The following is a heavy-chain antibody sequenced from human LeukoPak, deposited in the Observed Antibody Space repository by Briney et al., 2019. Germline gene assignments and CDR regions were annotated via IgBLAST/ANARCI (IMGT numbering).Heavy chain of an antibody. D-gene: IGHD2-15*01. CDR1: GFTFSSYA. J-gene: IGHJ5*02. Sequence: GRSLRLSCAASGFTFSSYAMSWVRQAPGKGLEWGSDISGSGGSTYYADSVKGRFTISRDNSKNTLYLQMNSLRAEDTAVYYCAKDPGVVVAATGWFDPWGQGTLVTVSS. CDR3: AKDPGVVVAATGWFDP. CDR2: ISGSGGST. V-gene: IGHV3-23*01.